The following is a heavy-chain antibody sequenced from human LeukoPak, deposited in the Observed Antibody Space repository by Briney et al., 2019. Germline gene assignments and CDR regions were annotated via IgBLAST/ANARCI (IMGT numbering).Heavy chain of an antibody. V-gene: IGHV1-69*04. D-gene: IGHD4-17*01. CDR3: ARVPLNGDDGYYYYYGMDV. Sequence: AVKVSCKASVGTFSSYAISWVRQAPGQGLEWRGRIFPILGIANYAQKSQGRVTITADKSTSTGYMELSSLRSEDTAVYYCARVPLNGDDGYYYYYGMDVWGQGTTVTVSS. J-gene: IGHJ6*02. CDR1: VGTFSSYA. CDR2: IFPILGIA.